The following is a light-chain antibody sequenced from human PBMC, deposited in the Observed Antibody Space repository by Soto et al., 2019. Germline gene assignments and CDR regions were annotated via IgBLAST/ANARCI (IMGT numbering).Light chain of an antibody. V-gene: IGLV2-14*01. CDR1: SSDVGGYNY. Sequence: QSALAQPASVSGSPGQSITISCTGTSSDVGGYNYVSWYQQHPGKAPKLMIYDVSNRPSGASNRFSGSKSGNTASLTISGLQAEDEADYSCSSYTSSSTLEVSGTGTKVPVL. J-gene: IGLJ1*01. CDR3: SSYTSSSTLEV. CDR2: DVS.